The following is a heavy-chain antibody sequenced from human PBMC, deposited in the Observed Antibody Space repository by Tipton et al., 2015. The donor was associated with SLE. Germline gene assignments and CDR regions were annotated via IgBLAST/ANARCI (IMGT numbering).Heavy chain of an antibody. J-gene: IGHJ4*02. V-gene: IGHV6-1*01. D-gene: IGHD2-15*01. CDR2: TYYRSKWFN. Sequence: GLVKPSQTLSLTCVISGDSVSSNNAAWNWIRQSPSRGLEWLGRTYYRSKWFNNYAASVQSRITFNSDTSKNQFSLQLNSVTPEDTAVYYCAGTCSGGSCYSFDSWGQGTLVTVSS. CDR1: GDSVSSNNAA. CDR3: AGTCSGGSCYSFDS.